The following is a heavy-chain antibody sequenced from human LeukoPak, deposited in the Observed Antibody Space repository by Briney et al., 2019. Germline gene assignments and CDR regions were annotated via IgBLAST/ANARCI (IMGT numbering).Heavy chain of an antibody. J-gene: IGHJ6*04. CDR2: ISSSGSTI. Sequence: GGSLRLSCAASGFTFSSHEMKWVRQAPGKGLEWVSYISSSGSTIYYADSVKGRFTISRDNAKDSLFLQMNSLRVEDTAVYYCARDYDYGYYCGIDVWGKGTTVTVSS. CDR3: ARDYDYGYYCGIDV. V-gene: IGHV3-48*03. D-gene: IGHD4-17*01. CDR1: GFTFSSHE.